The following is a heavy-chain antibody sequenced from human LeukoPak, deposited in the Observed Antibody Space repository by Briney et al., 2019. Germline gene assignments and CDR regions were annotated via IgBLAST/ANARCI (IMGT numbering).Heavy chain of an antibody. CDR3: ARADMIVVVTYDY. CDR1: GGSFSGYY. V-gene: IGHV4-34*01. CDR2: INHSGST. J-gene: IGHJ4*02. D-gene: IGHD3-22*01. Sequence: SETLSLTCAVYGGSFSGYYWSWIRQPPGKGLEWMGEINHSGSTNYNPSLKSRVTISVDTSKNQFSLKLSSVTAADTAVYYCARADMIVVVTYDYWGQGTLVTVSS.